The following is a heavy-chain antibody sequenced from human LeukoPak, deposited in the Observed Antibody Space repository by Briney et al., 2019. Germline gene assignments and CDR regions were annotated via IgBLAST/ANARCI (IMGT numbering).Heavy chain of an antibody. CDR2: ISSSGSTI. V-gene: IGHV3-48*03. CDR1: GFTFSSYE. J-gene: IGHJ4*02. CDR3: AKDWGIWYYYDSSGQGYFDY. Sequence: GGSLRLSCAASGFTFSSYEMNWVRQAPGKGLEWVSYISSSGSTIYYADSVKGRFTISRDNAKNSLYLQMNSLRAEDTAVYYCAKDWGIWYYYDSSGQGYFDYWGQGTLVTVSS. D-gene: IGHD3-22*01.